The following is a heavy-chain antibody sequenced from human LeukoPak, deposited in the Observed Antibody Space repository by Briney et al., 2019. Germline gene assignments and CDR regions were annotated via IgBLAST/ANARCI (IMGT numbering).Heavy chain of an antibody. Sequence: GGSLRLPCAVSGITFDDYTMHWVRQAPGKGLEWVSLITWDGGSTYYADSVKGRFTVSRDNSKNSLYLQMNRLRTEDTALYYCAKVSGRRGYSYMDVWGKGTTVTVSS. CDR2: ITWDGGST. CDR3: AKVSGRRGYSYMDV. CDR1: GITFDDYT. V-gene: IGHV3-43*01. D-gene: IGHD3-3*01. J-gene: IGHJ6*03.